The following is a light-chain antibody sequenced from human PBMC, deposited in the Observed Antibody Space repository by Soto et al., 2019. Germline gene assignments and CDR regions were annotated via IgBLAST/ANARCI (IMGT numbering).Light chain of an antibody. J-gene: IGKJ4*01. CDR1: QDLSRW. V-gene: IGKV1-12*01. CDR3: QQANSFPHT. Sequence: DLQMTQSPSSVSASVGDRVIITCRASQDLSRWLAWYQQKAGKAPQLLIYATSTLQSGVPSRFSGSGSGTEFTLTTSSLQTEDFETYYCQQANSFPHTLGGGTRVEIK. CDR2: ATS.